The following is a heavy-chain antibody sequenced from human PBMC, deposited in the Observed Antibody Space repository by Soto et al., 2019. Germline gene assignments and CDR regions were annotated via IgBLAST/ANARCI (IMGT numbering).Heavy chain of an antibody. Sequence: PSETLSLTCTVSGASVSTGAYYWGWVRQRPGKGLEWVGYIYESGYTYYNTSLKSRLTISLDRSNNQFSLGLTSVTAADTAVYYCVSPLRHTEMVYPWFDPRGQGTLVTVS. CDR1: GASVSTGAYY. CDR2: IYESGYT. CDR3: VSPLRHTEMVYPWFDP. J-gene: IGHJ5*02. V-gene: IGHV4-31*03. D-gene: IGHD5-18*01.